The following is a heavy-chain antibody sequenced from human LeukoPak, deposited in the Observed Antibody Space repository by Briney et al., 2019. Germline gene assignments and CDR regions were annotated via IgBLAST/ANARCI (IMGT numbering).Heavy chain of an antibody. V-gene: IGHV3-74*01. CDR1: GFTFTDYW. J-gene: IGHJ4*02. CDR3: ARAGAYHFDN. CDR2: INTDTRGT. D-gene: IGHD3-16*01. Sequence: GESLSLSCAASGFTFTDYWMHWVRQVPGKGLVWVSIINTDTRGTYYADSVKGRFTISRDNAKSTLYLQMDSLRAEDTAVYYCARAGAYHFDNWGQGTLVTVSS.